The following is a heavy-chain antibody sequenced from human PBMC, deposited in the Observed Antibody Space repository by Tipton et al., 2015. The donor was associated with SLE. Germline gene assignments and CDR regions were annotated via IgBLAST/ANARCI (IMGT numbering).Heavy chain of an antibody. V-gene: IGHV4-59*11. J-gene: IGHJ4*02. CDR1: GGSISSHY. CDR3: ASGNLTGDCGY. Sequence: TLSLTCTVSGGSISSHYWSWIRQPPGKGLEWIGYIYYSGSTNYNPSLKSRVTISVDTSKNQFSLKLSSVTAADTAVYYCASGNLTGDCGYWGQGTLVTVSS. CDR2: IYYSGST. D-gene: IGHD3-9*01.